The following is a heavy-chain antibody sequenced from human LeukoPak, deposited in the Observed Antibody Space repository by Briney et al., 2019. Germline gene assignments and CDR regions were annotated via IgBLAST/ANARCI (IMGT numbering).Heavy chain of an antibody. CDR1: GGSFSGYY. Sequence: PSETLSLTCAVYGGSFSGYYWSWIRQPPGKGLEWIGEIFHSGSTNYNPSLESRLTISVDKSNNQFSLKLNSVTAADTAVYYCARRIPAASAALDYWGQGTLVTVSS. V-gene: IGHV4-34*12. D-gene: IGHD2-2*01. J-gene: IGHJ4*02. CDR2: IFHSGST. CDR3: ARRIPAASAALDY.